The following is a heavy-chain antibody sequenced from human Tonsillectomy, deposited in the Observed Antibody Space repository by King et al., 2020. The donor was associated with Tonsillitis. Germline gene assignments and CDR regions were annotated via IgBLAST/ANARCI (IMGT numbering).Heavy chain of an antibody. CDR1: GGSISSYY. D-gene: IGHD4-17*01. CDR3: ARDTTLGKNTVTSPANWFDP. Sequence: QLQESGPGLVKPSETLSLTCTVSGGSISSYYWSWIRQPAGKGLEWIGRIYTSGSTNYNPSLKSRVTMSVDTSKNQFSLKLSSVTAADTAVYYCARDTTLGKNTVTSPANWFDPWGQGTLVTVSS. CDR2: IYTSGST. V-gene: IGHV4-4*07. J-gene: IGHJ5*02.